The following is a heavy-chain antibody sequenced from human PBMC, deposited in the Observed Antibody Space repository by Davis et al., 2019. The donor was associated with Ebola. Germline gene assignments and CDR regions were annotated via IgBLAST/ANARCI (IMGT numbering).Heavy chain of an antibody. Sequence: PGGSLRLSCAASGFTFSSYGMHWVRQAPGKGLEWVAVISYDGSNKYYADSVKGRFTISRDNSKNTLYLQMNSLRAEDTAVYYCARDAVLVWSYVGTFDNWGQGTLVTVSS. V-gene: IGHV3-30*03. D-gene: IGHD3-3*01. CDR3: ARDAVLVWSYVGTFDN. CDR2: ISYDGSNK. CDR1: GFTFSSYG. J-gene: IGHJ4*02.